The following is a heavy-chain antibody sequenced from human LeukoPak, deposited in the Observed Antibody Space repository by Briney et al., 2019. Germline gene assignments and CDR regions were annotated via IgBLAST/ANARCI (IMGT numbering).Heavy chain of an antibody. Sequence: ASVKVSCKASGYTFTSYAMNWVRQAPGQGLGWMGWINPNSGGTNYAQKFQGRVTMTRDTSISTAYMELSRLRSDDTAVYYCARCGGSCYLGYYYYMDVWGKGTTVTVSS. J-gene: IGHJ6*03. CDR3: ARCGGSCYLGYYYYMDV. D-gene: IGHD2-15*01. CDR1: GYTFTSYA. V-gene: IGHV1-2*02. CDR2: INPNSGGT.